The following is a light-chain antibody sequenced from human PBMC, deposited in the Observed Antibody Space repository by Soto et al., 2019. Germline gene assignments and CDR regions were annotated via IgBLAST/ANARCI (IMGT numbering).Light chain of an antibody. J-gene: IGLJ2*01. CDR2: DVN. V-gene: IGLV2-14*03. CDR1: SSDVGTYNS. Sequence: QSALNQPASVSGSSGQSITISCTGTSSDVGTYNSVSWYQQHPGKAPKLIIYDVNNRPSGVSNRFSGSKSGNTASLTISGLQAEDEADYFCSSPTSSTTLGFGGGTKLTVL. CDR3: SSPTSSTTLG.